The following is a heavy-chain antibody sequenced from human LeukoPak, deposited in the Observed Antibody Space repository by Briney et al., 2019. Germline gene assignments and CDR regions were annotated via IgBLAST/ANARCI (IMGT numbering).Heavy chain of an antibody. Sequence: SETLSLTCTVSGGSISSSSYYWGWIRQPPGKGPEWIGSIYYSGSTYYNPSLKSRVTISVDTSKNQFSLKLSSVTAADTAVYYCARPGLHEAFDIWGQGTMVTVSS. CDR2: IYYSGST. J-gene: IGHJ3*02. CDR1: GGSISSSSYY. V-gene: IGHV4-39*01. CDR3: ARPGLHEAFDI. D-gene: IGHD4-11*01.